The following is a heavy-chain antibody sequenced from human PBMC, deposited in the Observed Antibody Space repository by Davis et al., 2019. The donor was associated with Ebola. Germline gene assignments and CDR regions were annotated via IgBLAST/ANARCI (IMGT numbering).Heavy chain of an antibody. CDR3: ARGARAADGMDV. J-gene: IGHJ6*02. CDR2: IYYSGST. V-gene: IGHV4-59*01. Sequence: SETLSLTCTLSGDSISSYYWSWIRQPPGKGLEWIGYIYYSGSTNYNPSLKSRVTISVDTSKNQFSLKLSSVTAADTAVYYCARGARAADGMDVWGQGTTVTVSS. D-gene: IGHD4/OR15-4a*01. CDR1: GDSISSYY.